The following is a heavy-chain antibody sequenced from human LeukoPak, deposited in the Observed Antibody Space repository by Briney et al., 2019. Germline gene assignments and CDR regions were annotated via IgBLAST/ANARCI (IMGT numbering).Heavy chain of an antibody. CDR2: IIPIFGTA. Sequence: SVKVSCKASGGTFRSYAISWVRQAPGQGLEWMGRIIPIFGTANYAQKFQGRVTITTDESTSTAYMELSSLRSEDTAVYYCARYRPGATGSNAFDIWGQGTMVTVSS. V-gene: IGHV1-69*05. D-gene: IGHD1-26*01. CDR1: GGTFRSYA. J-gene: IGHJ3*02. CDR3: ARYRPGATGSNAFDI.